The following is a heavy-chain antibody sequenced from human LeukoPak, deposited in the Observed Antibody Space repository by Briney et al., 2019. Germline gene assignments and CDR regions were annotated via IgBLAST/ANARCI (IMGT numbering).Heavy chain of an antibody. V-gene: IGHV1-69*05. CDR2: IIPIFGTA. J-gene: IGHJ3*02. D-gene: IGHD2-21*01. Sequence: GASVKVSCTASGGTFSSYAISWVRQAPGQGLEWMGGIIPIFGTANYAQKFQGRVTITTDESTSTAYMELSSLRSEDTAVYYCATPNSYNIVGDHAFDIWGQGTMVTVSS. CDR3: ATPNSYNIVGDHAFDI. CDR1: GGTFSSYA.